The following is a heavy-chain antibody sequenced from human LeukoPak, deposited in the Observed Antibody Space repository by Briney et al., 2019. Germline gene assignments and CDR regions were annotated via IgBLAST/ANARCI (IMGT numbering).Heavy chain of an antibody. CDR1: GYTFTSYG. D-gene: IGHD3-10*01. Sequence: ASVKVSCKASGYTFTSYGISWVRQAPGQGLEWMGWISAYNGNTNYAQKLQGRVTMTTDTSTSTAYMELRSLRSDDTAVYYCARNHYYGSGSYYKVVDYWGQGTLVTVSS. V-gene: IGHV1-18*01. CDR2: ISAYNGNT. J-gene: IGHJ4*02. CDR3: ARNHYYGSGSYYKVVDY.